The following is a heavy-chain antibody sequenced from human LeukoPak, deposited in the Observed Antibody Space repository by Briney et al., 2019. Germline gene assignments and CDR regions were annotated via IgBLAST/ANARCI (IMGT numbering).Heavy chain of an antibody. CDR1: GFTFSSYA. V-gene: IGHV3-30-3*01. CDR3: ARAPVWFGEWFFDY. CDR2: ISYDGSNK. Sequence: PGRSLRLAWAASGFTFSSYAMHWVRQAPGKGLEWVAVISYDGSNKDYADSVKGRFTISRDNSKNTLYLQMNSLRAEDTAVYYCARAPVWFGEWFFDYWGQGTLVTVSS. D-gene: IGHD3-10*01. J-gene: IGHJ4*02.